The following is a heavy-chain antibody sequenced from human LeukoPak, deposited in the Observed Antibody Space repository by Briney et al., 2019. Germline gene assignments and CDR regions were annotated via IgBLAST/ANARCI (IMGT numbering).Heavy chain of an antibody. CDR2: IIPILGIA. CDR3: ARNFFTSSWQNYYYYGMDV. Sequence: SVKVSCKASGGTFSSYAISWVRQAPGQGLEWMGRIIPILGIANYAQKFQGRVTITADKSTSTAYMELSSLRSEDTAVYYCARNFFTSSWQNYYYYGMDVWGQGTTVTVPS. D-gene: IGHD6-13*01. J-gene: IGHJ6*02. CDR1: GGTFSSYA. V-gene: IGHV1-69*04.